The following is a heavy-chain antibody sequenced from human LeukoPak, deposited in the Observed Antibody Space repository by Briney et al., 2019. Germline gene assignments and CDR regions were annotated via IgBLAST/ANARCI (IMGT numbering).Heavy chain of an antibody. CDR1: GFTVSTNY. J-gene: IGHJ4*02. CDR3: ARDYPSFDY. V-gene: IGHV3-66*01. CDR2: IYSDGST. Sequence: GGSLRLSCAASGFTVSTNYMSWFRQASGMGLQWVSLIYSDGSTYYTDSVKGRFTISRDNSKNTLYLQMNRLRAEDTAVYYCARDYPSFDYWGQGTLVTVSS.